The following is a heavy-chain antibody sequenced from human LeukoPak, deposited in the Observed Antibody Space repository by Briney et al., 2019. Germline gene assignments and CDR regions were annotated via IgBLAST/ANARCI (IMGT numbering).Heavy chain of an antibody. D-gene: IGHD6-19*01. J-gene: IGHJ4*02. CDR2: ISSGSTI. CDR3: ARESIAVAGAPFDY. CDR1: GFTFSSYE. Sequence: GASLRLSCAASGFTFSSYEMNWARQAPGKGLEWVSYISSGSTIYDADSVKGRFTISRDNAKNSLYLQMNSLRAEDTAVYYCARESIAVAGAPFDYWGQGTLVTVSS. V-gene: IGHV3-48*03.